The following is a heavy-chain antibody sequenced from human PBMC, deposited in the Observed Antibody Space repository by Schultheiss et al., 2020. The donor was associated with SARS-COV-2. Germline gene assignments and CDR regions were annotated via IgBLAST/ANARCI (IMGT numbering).Heavy chain of an antibody. Sequence: GESLKISCAASGFTFDDYAMHWVRQAPGKGLEWVSYISSSGSTIYYADSVKGRFTISRDNAKNSLYLQMNSLRAEDTAVYYCARDTLGRFDYWGQGTLVTVSS. V-gene: IGHV3-48*03. CDR2: ISSSGSTI. CDR3: ARDTLGRFDY. CDR1: GFTFDDYA. J-gene: IGHJ4*02.